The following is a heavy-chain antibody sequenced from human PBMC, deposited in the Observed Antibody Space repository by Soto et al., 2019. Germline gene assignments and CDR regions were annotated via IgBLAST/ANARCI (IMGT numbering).Heavy chain of an antibody. Sequence: QVQLVQSGAEVKKPGSSVKVSCKASGGTFSSYAISWLRQAPGQGLEWLGGIIPIFGTANYAQKFQGRVTITADESTSTADMELSSLRSEDTAVYYCARDPATTWAWYFDYWGQGTLVTGSS. D-gene: IGHD4-17*01. CDR3: ARDPATTWAWYFDY. J-gene: IGHJ4*02. V-gene: IGHV1-69*01. CDR1: GGTFSSYA. CDR2: IIPIFGTA.